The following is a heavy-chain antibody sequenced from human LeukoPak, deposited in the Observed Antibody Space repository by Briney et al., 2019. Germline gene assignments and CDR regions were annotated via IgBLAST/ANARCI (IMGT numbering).Heavy chain of an antibody. CDR3: ARGGDFWSGYYGPGYYYYMDV. CDR2: INHSGST. CDR1: GGSISSCNW. D-gene: IGHD3-3*01. Sequence: SETLSLTCTVSGGSISSCNWWSWVRQPPGKGLEWIGEINHSGSTNYNPSLKSRVTISVDTSKNQFSLKLSSVTAADTAVYYCARGGDFWSGYYGPGYYYYMDVWGKGTTVTVSS. J-gene: IGHJ6*03. V-gene: IGHV4-4*02.